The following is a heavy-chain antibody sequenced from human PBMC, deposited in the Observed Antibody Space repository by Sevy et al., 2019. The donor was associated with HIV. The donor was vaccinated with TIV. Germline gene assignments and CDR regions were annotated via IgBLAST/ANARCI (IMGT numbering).Heavy chain of an antibody. CDR3: STDRGARDT. V-gene: IGHV3-15*01. CDR2: IKSKTDGGSA. J-gene: IGHJ4*02. CDR1: GFNLRNAW. Sequence: GGSLRLSCAASGFNLRNAWMSWVRQAPGKGLEWVGRIKSKTDGGSADDAAPVKGRFTISRDDSKSTVSLQMNSLKTEATAVYYCSTDRGARDTWGPGPLVTVSS.